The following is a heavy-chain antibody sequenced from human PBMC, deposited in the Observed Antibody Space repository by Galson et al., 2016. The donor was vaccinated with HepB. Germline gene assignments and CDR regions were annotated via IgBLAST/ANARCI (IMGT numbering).Heavy chain of an antibody. Sequence: QSGAEVKKPGESLKISCTGSGYNFTNYWIAWVRQMPGKGLEWMGIIYPGDSDSSYSPSFQGQVPISADKSISTAYLQWSSLKASDTPTYYSARVYGQLIRGAYFDYWGQGTLVTVSS. CDR2: IYPGDSDS. D-gene: IGHD3-10*01. CDR1: GYNFTNYW. CDR3: ARVYGQLIRGAYFDY. V-gene: IGHV5-51*01. J-gene: IGHJ4*02.